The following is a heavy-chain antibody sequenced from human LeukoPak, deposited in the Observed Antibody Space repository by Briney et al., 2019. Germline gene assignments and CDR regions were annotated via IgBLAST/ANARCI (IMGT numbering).Heavy chain of an antibody. D-gene: IGHD1-7*01. CDR1: GGSTSSSSHY. CDR3: VTDGTKNYSYHGVGNYPIEH. V-gene: IGHV4-39*07. Sequence: ESLCLTCTVSGGSTSSSSHYWGWLRQPPGKGLEWIGSSYYSGRTYYDPSLRRLVTTSVDTSKNQFYLTLSSVTAADTAVYYWVTDGTKNYSYHGVGNYPIEHWGQGTLVTVS. CDR2: SYYSGRT. J-gene: IGHJ1*01.